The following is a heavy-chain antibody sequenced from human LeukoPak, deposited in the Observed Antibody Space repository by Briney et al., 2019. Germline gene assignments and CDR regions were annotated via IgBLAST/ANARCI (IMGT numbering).Heavy chain of an antibody. D-gene: IGHD5-18*01. Sequence: GSLRLSCAASGFAFSTYAIHWVRQAPVKGLEWVALISYDVNHKYYADSVKGRFTISRDNAKNSLYLQMNSLRAEDTAVYYCARENTAMVTPAALSGYFDYWGQGTLVTVSS. V-gene: IGHV3-30-3*01. CDR2: ISYDVNHK. J-gene: IGHJ4*02. CDR3: ARENTAMVTPAALSGYFDY. CDR1: GFAFSTYA.